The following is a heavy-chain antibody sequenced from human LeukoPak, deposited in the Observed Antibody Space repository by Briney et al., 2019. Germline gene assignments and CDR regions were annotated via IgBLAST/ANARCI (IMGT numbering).Heavy chain of an antibody. CDR1: GYTLTSYY. V-gene: IGHV1-46*01. J-gene: IGHJ6*02. CDR2: INPSGGST. CDR3: AAESITMVRGVSSSTYYYGMDV. Sequence: ASVKVSCKASGYTLTSYYLHWVRQAPGQGLEWMAIINPSGGSTSHAQKFQGRVTMTRDTSASTVYMELSSLRSEDTAVYYCAAESITMVRGVSSSTYYYGMDVWGQGTTVTVSS. D-gene: IGHD3-10*01.